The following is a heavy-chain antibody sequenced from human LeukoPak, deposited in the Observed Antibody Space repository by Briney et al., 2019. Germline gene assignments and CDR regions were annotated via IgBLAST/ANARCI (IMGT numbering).Heavy chain of an antibody. J-gene: IGHJ4*02. Sequence: SETLSLTCTVSGGSISSSSYYWGWIRQPPGKGLEWIGSIYYSGSTYYNPSLKSRVTIPVDTSKNQFSLKLSSVTAADTAVYYCARAPHLLLWFGELLGDFDYWGQGTLVTVSS. D-gene: IGHD3-10*01. CDR3: ARAPHLLLWFGELLGDFDY. CDR2: IYYSGST. V-gene: IGHV4-39*07. CDR1: GGSISSSSYY.